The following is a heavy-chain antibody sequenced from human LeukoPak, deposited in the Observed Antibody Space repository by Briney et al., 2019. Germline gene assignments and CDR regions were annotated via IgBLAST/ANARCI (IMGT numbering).Heavy chain of an antibody. D-gene: IGHD2-2*01. J-gene: IGHJ5*02. CDR2: ISAYNGNT. V-gene: IGHV1-18*01. CDR3: ARDLGSTVNWFDP. Sequence: ASVKVSCKASGYTFSTNGISWVRQAPGQGLEWMGWISAYNGNTNYAQKLQGRVTMTTDTSTSTAYMELRSLRSDDTAVYYCARDLGSTVNWFDPWGQGTLVTVSS. CDR1: GYTFSTNG.